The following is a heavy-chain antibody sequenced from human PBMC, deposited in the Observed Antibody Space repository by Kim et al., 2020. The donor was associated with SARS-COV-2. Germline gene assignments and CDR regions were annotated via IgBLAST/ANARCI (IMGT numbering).Heavy chain of an antibody. V-gene: IGHV4-30-2*01. Sequence: SETLSLTCAVSGGSISSGGYSWSWIRQPPGKGLEWIGYIYHSGSTYYNPSLKSRVTISVDRSKNQFSLKLSSVTAADTAVYYCARMRVFLGFDYWGQGTL. D-gene: IGHD6-13*01. J-gene: IGHJ4*02. CDR1: GGSISSGGYS. CDR3: ARMRVFLGFDY. CDR2: IYHSGST.